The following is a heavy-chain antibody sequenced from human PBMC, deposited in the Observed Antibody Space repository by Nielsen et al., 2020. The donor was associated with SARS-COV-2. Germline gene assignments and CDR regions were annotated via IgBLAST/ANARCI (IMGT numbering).Heavy chain of an antibody. J-gene: IGHJ3*02. CDR3: AKGYCSSTSCSPDAFDI. V-gene: IGHV3-33*06. Sequence: GESLKISCAASGFTFSSYGMHWVRQAPGKGLEWVAVIWYDGSNKYYADSVKGRFTISRDNSKNTLYLQMNSLRAEDTAVYYCAKGYCSSTSCSPDAFDIWGQGTMVTVSS. D-gene: IGHD2-2*01. CDR1: GFTFSSYG. CDR2: IWYDGSNK.